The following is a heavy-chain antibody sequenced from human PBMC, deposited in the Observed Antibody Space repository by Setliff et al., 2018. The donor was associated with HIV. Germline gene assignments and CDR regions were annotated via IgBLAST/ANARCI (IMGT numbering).Heavy chain of an antibody. J-gene: IGHJ4*02. CDR2: VDDTGST. Sequence: TLSLTCTVSGGSISNYYWNWIRQSPGKGLELIGYVDDTGSTDYNPSLRGRVTISVDTSKKQFSLKLSSVTAADTAVYFCARETRSGWYDLAYWGQGTLVTVSS. CDR1: GGSISNYY. V-gene: IGHV4-59*01. CDR3: ARETRSGWYDLAY. D-gene: IGHD6-19*01.